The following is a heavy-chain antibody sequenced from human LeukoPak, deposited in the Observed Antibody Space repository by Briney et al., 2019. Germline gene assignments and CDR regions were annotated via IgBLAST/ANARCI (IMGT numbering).Heavy chain of an antibody. CDR1: GYTFTSYD. J-gene: IGHJ4*02. V-gene: IGHV1-8*01. Sequence: GASVKVSCKASGYTFTSYDINWVRQATGQGLEWMGWMNPNSGNTGYAQKLQGRVTMTRNTSISTAYMELSSLRSEDTAVYYCARTRPLRFLEWSRSYYFDYWGQGTLVTVSS. D-gene: IGHD3-3*01. CDR2: MNPNSGNT. CDR3: ARTRPLRFLEWSRSYYFDY.